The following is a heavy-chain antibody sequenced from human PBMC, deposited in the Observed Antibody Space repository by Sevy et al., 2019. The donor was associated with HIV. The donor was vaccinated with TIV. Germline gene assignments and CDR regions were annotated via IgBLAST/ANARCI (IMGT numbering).Heavy chain of an antibody. D-gene: IGHD1-1*01. Sequence: GGSLRLSCAASGFTFSSYDMHWVRQATGKGLEWVSALGTAGDTYYPGSVKGRFTISRENAKNSLYLQMNSLRAGDTAVYYCAREGNDVASFDYWGQGTLVTVSS. CDR1: GFTFSSYD. CDR3: AREGNDVASFDY. J-gene: IGHJ4*02. CDR2: LGTAGDT. V-gene: IGHV3-13*01.